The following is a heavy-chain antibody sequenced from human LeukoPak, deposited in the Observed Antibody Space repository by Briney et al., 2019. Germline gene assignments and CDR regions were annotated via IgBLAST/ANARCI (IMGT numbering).Heavy chain of an antibody. CDR3: ARSPARVPAAIYYFDY. J-gene: IGHJ4*02. V-gene: IGHV1-2*02. CDR2: INPNSGGT. D-gene: IGHD2-2*01. CDR1: GYTFTGYY. Sequence: ASVKVSCKASGYTFTGYYMHWVRPAPGQGLEWMGWINPNSGGTNYAQKFQGRVTMTRDTSISTAYMELSGLRSDDTAVYYCARSPARVPAAIYYFDYWGQGTLVTVSS.